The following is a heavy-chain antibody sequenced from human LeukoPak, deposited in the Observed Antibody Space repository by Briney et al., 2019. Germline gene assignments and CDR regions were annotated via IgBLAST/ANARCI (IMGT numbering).Heavy chain of an antibody. J-gene: IGHJ4*02. CDR2: IKQDESEK. Sequence: GGSLRLSCAASGFTFSSYWMSWVRQAPGKGLEWVANIKQDESEKYYVDSVKGRFTISRDNAKNSLYLQMNSLRAEDTAVYYWARGSSSSWYPPTDYWGQGTLVTVSS. D-gene: IGHD6-13*01. V-gene: IGHV3-7*01. CDR1: GFTFSSYW. CDR3: ARGSSSSWYPPTDY.